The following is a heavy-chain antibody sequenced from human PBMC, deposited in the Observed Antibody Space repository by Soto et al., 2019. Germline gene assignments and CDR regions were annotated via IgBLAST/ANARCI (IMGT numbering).Heavy chain of an antibody. CDR2: INHSGST. D-gene: IGHD2-8*01. Sequence: SETLSLTCAVYGGSFSGYYWSWIRQPPGKGLEWIGEINHSGSTNYNPSLKSRVTISVDTSKNQFSLKLSSVTAADTAVYYCARGYCTNGVCSRGNWCDPWGQGTLVTVS. CDR1: GGSFSGYY. V-gene: IGHV4-34*01. CDR3: ARGYCTNGVCSRGNWCDP. J-gene: IGHJ5*02.